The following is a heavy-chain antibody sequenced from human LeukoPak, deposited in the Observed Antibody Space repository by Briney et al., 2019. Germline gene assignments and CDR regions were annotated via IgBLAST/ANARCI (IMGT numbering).Heavy chain of an antibody. J-gene: IGHJ6*02. CDR1: GCTVCYNH. V-gene: IGHV4-59*02. D-gene: IGHD3-10*01. CDR2: IYYSGST. Sequence: KASETLSCTSSVSGCTVCYNHWVWLRQPPGKGLEWIGYIYYSGSTNYNPSLKSRVTISVDTSKNQFSLKLSSVTAADTAVYYCARVQTHYGSDCYYNCMEVRGQRKPWSPSP. CDR3: ARVQTHYGSDCYYNCMEV.